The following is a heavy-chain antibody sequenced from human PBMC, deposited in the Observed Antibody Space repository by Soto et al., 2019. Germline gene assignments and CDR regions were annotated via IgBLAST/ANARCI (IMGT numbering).Heavy chain of an antibody. J-gene: IGHJ6*03. CDR2: MNPNSGNT. Sequence: GASVKVSCKASGYTFTSYDINWVRQATGQGLEWMGWMNPNSGNTGYAQKFQGRVTMTRNTSISTAYMELSSLRSEDTAVYYCARLSTTGTIRYYYYMDVWGKGTTVPVSS. CDR1: GYTFTSYD. V-gene: IGHV1-8*02. CDR3: ARLSTTGTIRYYYYMDV. D-gene: IGHD1-1*01.